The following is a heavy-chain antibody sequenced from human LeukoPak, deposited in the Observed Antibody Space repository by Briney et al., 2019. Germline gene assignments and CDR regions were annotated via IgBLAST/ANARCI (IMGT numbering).Heavy chain of an antibody. J-gene: IGHJ4*02. CDR2: IRYDGSNK. CDR1: GFTFSSYG. D-gene: IGHD3-22*01. Sequence: GGSLRLSCAASGFTFSSYGMHWVRQAPGKGLEWVAFIRYDGSNKYYADPVKGRFTISRDNSKNTLYLQMNSLRAEDTAVYYCAKDYDSSGYYYFPHDWGQGTLVTVSS. V-gene: IGHV3-30*02. CDR3: AKDYDSSGYYYFPHD.